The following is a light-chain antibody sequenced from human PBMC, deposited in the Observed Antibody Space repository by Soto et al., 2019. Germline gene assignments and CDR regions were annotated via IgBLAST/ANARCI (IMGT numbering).Light chain of an antibody. V-gene: IGKV3-20*01. J-gene: IGKJ1*01. Sequence: EIVLTQSPGTLSLSPGESAPLSCRASQGVSSNYLAWYQQKSGQAPRLLLYGTSSRATGIPERFSGSGSGKEFTLTIGRLEPEDSAVYYCQHYGSSRTFGQGTKVDI. CDR2: GTS. CDR3: QHYGSSRT. CDR1: QGVSSNY.